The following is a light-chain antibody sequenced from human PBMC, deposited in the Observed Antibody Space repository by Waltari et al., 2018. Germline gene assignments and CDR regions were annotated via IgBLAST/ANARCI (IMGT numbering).Light chain of an antibody. Sequence: EIVLTQSPGTLSLSPGERGTLSCRASQSVSRFLAWYQQKPGQAPRLLIYGESTRATGIPDRFSGSGSGTDFSLTISRLEPEDFAVYYCQKYDRLPATFGQGTKVEIK. CDR1: QSVSRF. J-gene: IGKJ1*01. CDR2: GES. CDR3: QKYDRLPAT. V-gene: IGKV3-20*01.